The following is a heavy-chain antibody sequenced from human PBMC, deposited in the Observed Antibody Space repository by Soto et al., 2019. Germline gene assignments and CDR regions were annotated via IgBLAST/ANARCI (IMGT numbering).Heavy chain of an antibody. Sequence: PSETLSLTCSVSGDSITNTTYYWDWIRQPPGKGLEWLGSVYKSGSTYYNPSLKSRVTVSVDTAKNQFSLELDSVTAADTAVYYCASQRDGCSIDYWGQGSLVTVSS. CDR2: VYKSGST. V-gene: IGHV4-39*01. CDR3: ASQRDGCSIDY. CDR1: GDSITNTTYY. J-gene: IGHJ4*02. D-gene: IGHD4-4*01.